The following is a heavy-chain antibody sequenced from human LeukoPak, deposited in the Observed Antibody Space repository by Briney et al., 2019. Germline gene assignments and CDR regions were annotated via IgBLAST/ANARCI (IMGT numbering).Heavy chain of an antibody. CDR1: GYTSTDHF. Sequence: ASAKVSCKASGYTSTDHFIHSVPQAPGQGLEWMGWINPNIGGTNYAQKSQGGVTMTRDTSITTAYMELSRLRSDDTAVYYCARDYYDSSAQVDDAFDIWGQGTMVTVSS. J-gene: IGHJ3*02. CDR3: ARDYYDSSAQVDDAFDI. V-gene: IGHV1-2*02. D-gene: IGHD3-22*01. CDR2: INPNIGGT.